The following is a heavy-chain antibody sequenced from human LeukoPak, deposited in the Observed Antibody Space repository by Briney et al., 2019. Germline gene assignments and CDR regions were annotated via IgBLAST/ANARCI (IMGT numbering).Heavy chain of an antibody. CDR3: AKDHYYYGMDV. CDR1: GFTVSSNY. J-gene: IGHJ6*02. V-gene: IGHV3-53*01. Sequence: GGSLRLSCAASGFTVSSNYMSWVRQAPGKGLEWVSVIYSGGSTYYADSVKGRFTISRDNSKNTLYLQMNSLRAEDTAVYYCAKDHYYYGMDVWGQGTTVTVSS. CDR2: IYSGGST.